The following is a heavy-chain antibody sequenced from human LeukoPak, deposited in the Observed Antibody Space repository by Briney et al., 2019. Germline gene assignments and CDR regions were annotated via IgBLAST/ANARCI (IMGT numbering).Heavy chain of an antibody. CDR3: ARDPTSSWETAFDI. J-gene: IGHJ3*02. D-gene: IGHD1-26*01. V-gene: IGHV4-34*01. Sequence: PSETLSLTCAVYGGSFSGYYWSWIRQPPGKGLEWIGEMNHSGSTNYNPSLKSRVTISVDTSKNQFSVKLSSVTAADTAVYYCARDPTSSWETAFDIWGQGTMVTVSS. CDR2: MNHSGST. CDR1: GGSFSGYY.